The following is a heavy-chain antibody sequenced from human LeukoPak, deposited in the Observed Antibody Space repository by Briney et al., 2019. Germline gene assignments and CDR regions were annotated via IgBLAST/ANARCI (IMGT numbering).Heavy chain of an antibody. V-gene: IGHV3-9*01. CDR1: GFTFSSYA. CDR3: AKDKGIAAAGYSDY. J-gene: IGHJ4*02. CDR2: ISWNSGSI. Sequence: PGGSLRLSCAASGFTFSSYAMSWVRQAPGKGLEWVSGISWNSGSIGYADSVKGRFTISRDNAKNSLYLQMNSLRAEDTALYYCAKDKGIAAAGYSDYWGQGTLVTVSS. D-gene: IGHD6-13*01.